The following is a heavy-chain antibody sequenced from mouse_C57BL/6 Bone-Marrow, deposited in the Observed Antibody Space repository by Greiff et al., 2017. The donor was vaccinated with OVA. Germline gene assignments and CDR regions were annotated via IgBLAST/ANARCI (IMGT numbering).Heavy chain of an antibody. CDR2: ISSGSSTI. Sequence: DVHLVESGGGLVKPGGSLKLSCAASGFTFSDYGMHWVRQAPEKGLEWVAYISSGSSTIYYADTVKGRFTISRDNAKNTLFLQMTSLRSEDTAMYYCARSGGYYYGSSPYWYFDVWGTGTTVTVSS. J-gene: IGHJ1*03. CDR1: GFTFSDYG. CDR3: ARSGGYYYGSSPYWYFDV. D-gene: IGHD1-1*01. V-gene: IGHV5-17*01.